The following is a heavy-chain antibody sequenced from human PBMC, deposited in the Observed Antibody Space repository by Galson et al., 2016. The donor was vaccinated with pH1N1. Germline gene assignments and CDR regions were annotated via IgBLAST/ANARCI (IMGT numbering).Heavy chain of an antibody. CDR3: AKTLTHDEIYDAFDI. V-gene: IGHV3-23*01. CDR1: GFTFSSYA. CDR2: ISGSGGST. J-gene: IGHJ3*02. D-gene: IGHD2/OR15-2a*01. Sequence: PRLSCAASGFTFSSYAMRWVRQAPGKGLEWVSAISGSGGSTYYADSVKGRFTISRDNSKNTLYVQMNSLRDEDTAVYYCAKTLTHDEIYDAFDIWGQGTMVTVSS.